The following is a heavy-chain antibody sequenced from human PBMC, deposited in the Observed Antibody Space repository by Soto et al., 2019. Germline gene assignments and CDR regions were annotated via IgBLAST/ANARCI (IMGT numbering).Heavy chain of an antibody. CDR1: GGFISSYY. D-gene: IGHD4-4*01. CDR2: IYYSGST. V-gene: IGHV4-59*01. J-gene: IGHJ3*02. CDR3: ARESYDYSAINAFEI. Sequence: SETLSLTCTVSGGFISSYYWSWIRQPPGKGLEWIGYIYYSGSTNYNPSLKSRVTISVDTSKNQFSLKLSSVTAADTAVYYCARESYDYSAINAFEIRGQGTMVTVS.